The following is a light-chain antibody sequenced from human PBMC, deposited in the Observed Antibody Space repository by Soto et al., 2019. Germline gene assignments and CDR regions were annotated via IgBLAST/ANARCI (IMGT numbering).Light chain of an antibody. CDR1: ESLNSN. CDR2: GAS. V-gene: IGKV3-15*01. Sequence: IVMTQTPATLSVAPGERATLSCRASESLNSNLAWYQQNPCQAPKLLIYGASYRATGIPARFSGSGSGTEFTLTISSLQSEDFAFDYCQQYNNLSVTFGQGTKLEIK. CDR3: QQYNNLSVT. J-gene: IGKJ2*01.